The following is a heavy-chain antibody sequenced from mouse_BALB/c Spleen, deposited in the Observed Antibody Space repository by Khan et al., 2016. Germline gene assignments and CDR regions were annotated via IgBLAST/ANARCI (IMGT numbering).Heavy chain of an antibody. CDR3: ARDMGGYDDAMDH. Sequence: EVELVESGGGLVQPGGSLRLSCATSGFTFTDYYMSWVRQPPGKALEWLGFIRNKANGYTTECSASVKVRFTISRDNSQRILYLQMNTLRAEDSATYYCARDMGGYDDAMDHWGQGTSVTVSS. CDR2: IRNKANGYTT. CDR1: GFTFTDYY. V-gene: IGHV7-3*02. D-gene: IGHD2-2*01. J-gene: IGHJ4*01.